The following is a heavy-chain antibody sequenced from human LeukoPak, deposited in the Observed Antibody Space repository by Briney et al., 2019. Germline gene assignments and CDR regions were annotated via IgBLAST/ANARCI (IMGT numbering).Heavy chain of an antibody. CDR2: INMDGSIT. D-gene: IGHD5-24*01. J-gene: IGHJ4*02. CDR1: GFTFSNYW. V-gene: IGHV3-74*01. CDR3: AREYGYNTAHFDC. Sequence: GGSLRLSCAASGFTFSNYWMHWVRQAPGKGLVWVSRINMDGSITSYADSVKGRFIISRDNAKSTLYLQMNSLRAESTAVYYCAREYGYNTAHFDCWGQGTLVTVSS.